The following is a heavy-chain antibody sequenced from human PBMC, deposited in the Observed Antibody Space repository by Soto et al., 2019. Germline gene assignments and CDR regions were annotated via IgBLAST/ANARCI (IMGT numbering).Heavy chain of an antibody. CDR2: IHYSGST. V-gene: IGHV4-31*03. Sequence: QVQLQESGPGLVKPSQTLSLTCTVSGSSITSATSYWSWIRQHPGKGLEWIGYIHYSGSTYYNPSLKSRVTISVDTSENHFSLRLSSVTAADTAVYYCARDKGNTMVRGPWGQGTLVTVS. CDR3: ARDKGNTMVRGP. D-gene: IGHD3-10*01. J-gene: IGHJ5*02. CDR1: GSSITSATSY.